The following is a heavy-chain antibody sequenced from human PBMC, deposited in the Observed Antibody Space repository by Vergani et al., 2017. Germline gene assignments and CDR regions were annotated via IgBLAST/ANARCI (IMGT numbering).Heavy chain of an antibody. J-gene: IGHJ3*01. CDR2: IYYSGSI. CDR3: ASIVVLPLPIRDGDAFDV. CDR1: GGSINHYY. D-gene: IGHD2-15*01. V-gene: IGHV4-59*01. Sequence: QVQLQESGPGLLRPSETLSLTCTVSGGSINHYYWSWVRQPPGKGLEWIGYIYYSGSINYNPSLKSRVTISLDTAKKQFSLSLNSMTAADTAVYYCASIVVLPLPIRDGDAFDVWGQGTVVTVSS.